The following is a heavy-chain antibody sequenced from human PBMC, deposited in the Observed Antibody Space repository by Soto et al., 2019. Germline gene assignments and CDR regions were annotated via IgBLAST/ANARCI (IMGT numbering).Heavy chain of an antibody. CDR2: ISGSGGST. V-gene: IGHV3-23*01. J-gene: IGHJ3*02. CDR3: AKDTYYYDSSGYYPDAFDI. Sequence: GGSLRLSCAASGFTFSSYAMSWVRQAPGKGLEWVSAISGSGGSTYYADSVKGRFTISRDNSKNTLYLQMNSLRAEDTAVYYCAKDTYYYDSSGYYPDAFDIWGQGTMVTV. CDR1: GFTFSSYA. D-gene: IGHD3-22*01.